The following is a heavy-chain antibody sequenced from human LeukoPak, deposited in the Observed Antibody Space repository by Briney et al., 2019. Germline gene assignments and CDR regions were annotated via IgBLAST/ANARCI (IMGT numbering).Heavy chain of an antibody. D-gene: IGHD6-19*01. CDR1: GYTFTSYG. V-gene: IGHV1-18*01. Sequence: ASVKVSCKASGYTFTSYGISWVRQAPGQGLEWMGWISAYNGNTNYAQKLQGRVTMTTDTSTSTAYMELRSLRSDDTAVYYCARGYYVRSSGWSGNYFDYWGQGTLVTVSP. CDR2: ISAYNGNT. CDR3: ARGYYVRSSGWSGNYFDY. J-gene: IGHJ4*02.